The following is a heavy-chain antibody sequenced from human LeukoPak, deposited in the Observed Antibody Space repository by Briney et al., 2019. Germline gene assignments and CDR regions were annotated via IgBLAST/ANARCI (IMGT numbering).Heavy chain of an antibody. CDR2: IIPILGIA. D-gene: IGHD2-15*01. J-gene: IGHJ4*02. Sequence: SVSVSCKASGGTFSSYAISWVRQAPGQGLEWMGRIIPILGIANYAQKFQGRVTITADKSTSTAYMELSSLRSEDTAVYYCARFVSGHFDCWGQGTLVTVSS. V-gene: IGHV1-69*04. CDR3: ARFVSGHFDC. CDR1: GGTFSSYA.